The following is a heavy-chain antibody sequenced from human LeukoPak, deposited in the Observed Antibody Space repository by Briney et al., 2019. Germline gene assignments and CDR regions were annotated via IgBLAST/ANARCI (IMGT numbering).Heavy chain of an antibody. V-gene: IGHV3-30-3*01. CDR2: VSYDGSNK. CDR3: AREGAPVRYYDRGDY. D-gene: IGHD3-22*01. Sequence: PGRSLRLSCAASGFTFSSYAMHWVRQAPGKGLEWVAVVSYDGSNKYYADSVKGRFTISRDNSKNTLYLQMNSLRAEDTAVYYCAREGAPVRYYDRGDYWGQGTLVTVSS. J-gene: IGHJ4*02. CDR1: GFTFSSYA.